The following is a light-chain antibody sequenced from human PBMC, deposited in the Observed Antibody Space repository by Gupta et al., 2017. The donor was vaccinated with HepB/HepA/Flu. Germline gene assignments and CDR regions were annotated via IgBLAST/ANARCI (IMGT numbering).Light chain of an antibody. V-gene: IGLV4-69*01. CDR1: SGHSSYA. CDR3: QTWGTGILV. J-gene: IGLJ2*01. CDR2: LNSDGSH. Sequence: QLVLTQSPSASASLGASVKLTCTLSSGHSSYAIAWHQQQPEKGPRYLMKLNSDGSHSKGDGSPDRFSGSSSGAARYLTISSRQAEDEDYYYCQTWGTGILVFGGGTKLNVL.